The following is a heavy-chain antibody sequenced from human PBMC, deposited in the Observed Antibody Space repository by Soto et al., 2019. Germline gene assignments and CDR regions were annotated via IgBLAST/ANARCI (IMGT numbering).Heavy chain of an antibody. V-gene: IGHV4-59*08. Sequence: QVQLQESGPGLVKPSETLSLTCTVSGDSISSYYWSWIRQPPGKGLEWSAYTYYGGSTNYNPSLKSRVTISVNTSKSQFSLKVNSVTAADTAVYYCARLWLRGDAFDIWGQGAMVTVSS. D-gene: IGHD3-10*01. CDR2: TYYGGST. CDR1: GDSISSYY. CDR3: ARLWLRGDAFDI. J-gene: IGHJ3*02.